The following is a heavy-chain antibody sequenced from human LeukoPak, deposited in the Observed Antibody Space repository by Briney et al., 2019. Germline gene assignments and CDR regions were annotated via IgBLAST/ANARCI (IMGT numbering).Heavy chain of an antibody. V-gene: IGHV1-69*13. D-gene: IGHD1-26*01. J-gene: IGHJ6*02. CDR2: IIPIFGTA. Sequence: EASVKVSCKASGGTFSSYAISWVRQAPGQGLEWMGGIIPIFGTANYAQKFQGRVTITADESTSTAYMELSSLRSEDTAVYYCARGGPKWELLLYYYYGMDVWGQGTTVTVSS. CDR3: ARGGPKWELLLYYYYGMDV. CDR1: GGTFSSYA.